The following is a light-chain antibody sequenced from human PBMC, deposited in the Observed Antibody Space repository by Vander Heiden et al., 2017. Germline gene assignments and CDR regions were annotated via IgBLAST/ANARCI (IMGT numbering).Light chain of an antibody. CDR3: QRLTTYPDT. V-gene: IGKV1-9*01. CDR2: AAS. Sequence: DLQFAQSPTFLSASVGDRVTITCRASQGISSYLAWYQQKPGKAPKLLIYAASTLLSGVPSRFSGSGSGTEFTLRISSLHPEDFATYYCQRLTTYPDTFGQGTKLEIK. J-gene: IGKJ2*01. CDR1: QGISSY.